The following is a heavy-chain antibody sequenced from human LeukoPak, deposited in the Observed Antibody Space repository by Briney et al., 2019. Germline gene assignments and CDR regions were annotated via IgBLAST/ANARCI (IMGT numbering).Heavy chain of an antibody. Sequence: SSVKVSCKASGGTFSSYAISWVRQAPGQGLEWMGGIIPIFGTANYAQKFQGRVTITTDESTSTAYMELSSLRSEDTAVYYCAGYPYSSLPRIYFQHRGQGTLVTVSS. CDR1: GGTFSSYA. CDR2: IIPIFGTA. V-gene: IGHV1-69*05. J-gene: IGHJ1*01. CDR3: AGYPYSSLPRIYFQH. D-gene: IGHD6-19*01.